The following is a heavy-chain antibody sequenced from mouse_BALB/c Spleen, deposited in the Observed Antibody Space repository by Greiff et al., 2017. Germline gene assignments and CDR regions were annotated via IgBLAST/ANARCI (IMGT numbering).Heavy chain of an antibody. J-gene: IGHJ3*01. CDR3: ATVYYYGLFAY. CDR1: GYTFTSYW. D-gene: IGHD1-1*01. CDR2: IDPSDSET. Sequence: QVQLQQPGAELVKPGAPVKLSCKASGYTFTSYWMNWVKQRPGRGLEWIGRIDPSDSETHYNQKFKDKATLTVDKSSSTAYIQLSSLTSEDSAVYYCATVYYYGLFAYWGQGTLVTVSA. V-gene: IGHV1-69*02.